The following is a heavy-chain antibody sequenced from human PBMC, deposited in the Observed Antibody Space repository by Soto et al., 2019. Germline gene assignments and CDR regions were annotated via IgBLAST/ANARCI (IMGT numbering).Heavy chain of an antibody. CDR3: AKDRGGDCPDNSCYFGADY. J-gene: IGHJ4*02. V-gene: IGHV3-30*18. CDR1: GFTFSSYG. D-gene: IGHD2-2*01. Sequence: GSLRLSCVGSGFTFSSYGMHWVRQAPGKGLECVAVISDTGSSHYYAASVEGRFTISRENSKNTLSLHMDRLRVEDTAVYYCAKDRGGDCPDNSCYFGADYWGQGTPVTVSS. CDR2: ISDTGSSH.